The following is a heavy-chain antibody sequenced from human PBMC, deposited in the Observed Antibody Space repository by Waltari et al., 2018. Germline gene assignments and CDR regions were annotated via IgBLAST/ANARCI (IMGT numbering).Heavy chain of an antibody. V-gene: IGHV3-21*01. D-gene: IGHD2-15*01. Sequence: EVQLVGSGGGLVKPGGSLRLSGAASGLPFSGYSMNVVRQAPGKGLEWVSAISSGSSYIYYADSVKGRFTISRDNAKNSLYLQMNSLRVEDTAVYYCAREWGVMVGTAGFYFDYWGQGALVTVSS. J-gene: IGHJ4*02. CDR2: ISSGSSYI. CDR3: AREWGVMVGTAGFYFDY. CDR1: GLPFSGYS.